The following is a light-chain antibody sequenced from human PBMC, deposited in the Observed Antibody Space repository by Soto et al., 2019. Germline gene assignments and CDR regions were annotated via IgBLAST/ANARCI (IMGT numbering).Light chain of an antibody. J-gene: IGKJ3*01. CDR3: QQYGSSIFT. Sequence: EIVLTQSPGTLSLSPGERATLSCRASQSVSSSYLAWYQQKPRQAPMLLIYGASSRATGIPDRFSGSGSGTDFTLTISRLEPEDFSVYYCQQYGSSIFTFGPGTKVDIK. V-gene: IGKV3-20*01. CDR1: QSVSSSY. CDR2: GAS.